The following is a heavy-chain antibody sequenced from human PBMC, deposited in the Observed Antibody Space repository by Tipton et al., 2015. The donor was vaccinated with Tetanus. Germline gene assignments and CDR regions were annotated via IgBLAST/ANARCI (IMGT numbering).Heavy chain of an antibody. CDR1: GDAISTNSYF. V-gene: IGHV4-39*07. CDR2: ITYSGST. Sequence: GLVKPSETLSLTCIVSGDAISTNSYFWGWIRQPPGKGLEWVGTITYSGSTYYNPSLQSRVTVSADTSKNQFSLRLTSVTAADTAVYFCARGGTMVHGVILQDHFYYWGQGTLVTVSS. CDR3: ARGGTMVHGVILQDHFYY. D-gene: IGHD3-10*01. J-gene: IGHJ4*02.